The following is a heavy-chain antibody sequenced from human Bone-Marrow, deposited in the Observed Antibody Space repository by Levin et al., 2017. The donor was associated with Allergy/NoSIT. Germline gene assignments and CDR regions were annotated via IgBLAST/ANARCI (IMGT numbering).Heavy chain of an antibody. CDR2: VYYNGAT. J-gene: IGHJ4*02. D-gene: IGHD7-27*01. CDR1: IGSINNNY. Sequence: SSETLSLTCTVSIGSINNNYWGWIRQPPGKGLEFIAYVYYNGATNYNPSLRSRATISIDTSMNHFSLRLNSVTAADTAIYYCARLGRLGSAHYFDFWGLGTLVTVSS. V-gene: IGHV4-59*12. CDR3: ARLGRLGSAHYFDF.